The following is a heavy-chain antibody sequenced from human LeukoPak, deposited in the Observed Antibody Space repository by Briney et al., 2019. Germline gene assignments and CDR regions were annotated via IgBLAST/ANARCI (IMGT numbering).Heavy chain of an antibody. CDR3: AGGEVVVAATEYYYYMDV. CDR2: INHSGST. J-gene: IGHJ6*03. CDR1: GGSFSGYY. V-gene: IGHV4-34*01. Sequence: PSETLSLTCAVYGGSFSGYYWRWIRQPPGKGLEWIGEINHSGSTNYNSSLKSRVTISVDTSKNQFSLKLSSVTAADTAVYYCAGGEVVVAATEYYYYMDVWGKGTTVTVSS. D-gene: IGHD2-15*01.